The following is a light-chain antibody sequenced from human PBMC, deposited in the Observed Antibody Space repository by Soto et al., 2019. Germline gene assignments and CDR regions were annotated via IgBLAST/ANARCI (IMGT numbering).Light chain of an antibody. Sequence: SVLTQPPSLSGTPGQRVTISCSGSTSNIAGNTVHWYQHLPETAPKLLIYIDDQRPSGVPDRFSSSKSGTSASLAISGLQSEDEADYYCATWDDSLNAAVFGGGTQLTVL. CDR2: IDD. J-gene: IGLJ7*01. CDR1: TSNIAGNT. V-gene: IGLV1-44*01. CDR3: ATWDDSLNAAV.